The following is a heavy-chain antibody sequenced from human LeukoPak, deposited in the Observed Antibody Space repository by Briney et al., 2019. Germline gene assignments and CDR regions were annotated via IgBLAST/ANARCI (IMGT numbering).Heavy chain of an antibody. V-gene: IGHV1-8*01. CDR2: MNPNSGNT. J-gene: IGHJ6*03. CDR1: GYTFTSYD. CDR3: ARGLTSRGHYYYMDV. Sequence: ASVQVSCKASGYTFTSYDINWVRQATGRGVEWMGWMNPNSGNTGYAQKFQGRVTMTRNTSISTAYMELSSLRSEDTAVYYCARGLTSRGHYYYMDVWGKGTTVTVSS. D-gene: IGHD3-3*01.